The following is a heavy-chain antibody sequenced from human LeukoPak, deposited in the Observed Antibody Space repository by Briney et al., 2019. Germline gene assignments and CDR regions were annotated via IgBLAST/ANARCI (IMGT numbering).Heavy chain of an antibody. CDR3: ARSVKDYYDSSGYYYSDAFDI. J-gene: IGHJ3*02. CDR2: IYYSGST. V-gene: IGHV4-39*07. CDR1: GGSISSSSYY. D-gene: IGHD3-22*01. Sequence: SETLSLTCTVSGGSISSSSYYWGWIRQPPGKGLEWIGSIYYSGSTYYNPSLKSRVTISVDTSKNQFSLKLSSVTAADTAVYYCARSVKDYYDSSGYYYSDAFDIWGQGTMVTVSS.